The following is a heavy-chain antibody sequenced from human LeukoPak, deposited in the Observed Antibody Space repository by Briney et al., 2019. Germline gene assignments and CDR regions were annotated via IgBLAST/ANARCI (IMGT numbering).Heavy chain of an antibody. CDR3: ALNYDILTGYYNDAFDI. CDR2: VNPSGINT. Sequence: ASVKVSCKASGYTFTNYYIHWVRQAPGQGLEWMGLVNPSGINTNYAQKFQGRVIMTRNTSISTAYMELSSLRSEDTAVYYCALNYDILTGYYNDAFDIWGQGTMVTVSS. V-gene: IGHV1-46*01. CDR1: GYTFTNYY. D-gene: IGHD3-9*01. J-gene: IGHJ3*02.